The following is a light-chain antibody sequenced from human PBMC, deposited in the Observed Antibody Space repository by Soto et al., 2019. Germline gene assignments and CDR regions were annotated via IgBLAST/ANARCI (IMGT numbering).Light chain of an antibody. CDR2: AAS. CDR1: QSISSH. V-gene: IGKV1-39*01. Sequence: QMTQSPSSLFASVADRVTITCRASQSISSHLNWYQQKVGQTPRLLIYAASTLQSEVPPRFSGSGSGTEFTLTISGLQREDFATYYCQPSHSAPLTFGGGTKIQI. J-gene: IGKJ4*01. CDR3: QPSHSAPLT.